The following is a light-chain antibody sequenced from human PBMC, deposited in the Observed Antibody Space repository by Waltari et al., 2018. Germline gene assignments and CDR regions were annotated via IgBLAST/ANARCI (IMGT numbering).Light chain of an antibody. CDR2: QDD. Sequence: SYELTQPPSLSVSPGQTVSITCSGDKLGDKDVCWYQQKPGQSPVLVIYQDDKRPSGIPERFSGSNSGNTATLTISGTQTMDEGDYYCQAWGSSTHIVFGGGTKLTVL. CDR3: QAWGSSTHIV. J-gene: IGLJ3*02. V-gene: IGLV3-1*01. CDR1: KLGDKD.